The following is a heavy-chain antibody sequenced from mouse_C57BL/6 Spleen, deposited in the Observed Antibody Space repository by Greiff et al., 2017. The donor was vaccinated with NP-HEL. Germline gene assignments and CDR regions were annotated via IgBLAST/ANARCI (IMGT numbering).Heavy chain of an antibody. CDR3: ATGYSNPCAY. Sequence: QVQLQQPGAELVMPGASVKLSCKASGYTFTSYWMHWVKQRPGQGLEWIGEIDPSDSYTNYNQKFKGKSTLTVDKSSSTAYMQLSSLTSEDSAVYYCATGYSNPCAYWGQGTLVTVSA. CDR2: IDPSDSYT. D-gene: IGHD2-5*01. V-gene: IGHV1-69*01. CDR1: GYTFTSYW. J-gene: IGHJ3*01.